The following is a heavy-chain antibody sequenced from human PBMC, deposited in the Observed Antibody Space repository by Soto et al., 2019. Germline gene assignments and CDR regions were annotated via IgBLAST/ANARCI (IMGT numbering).Heavy chain of an antibody. D-gene: IGHD3-3*01. J-gene: IGHJ3*02. CDR3: ARTHTIFGVVIVVGAFDI. CDR2: IIPIFGTA. CDR1: GGTFSSYA. V-gene: IGHV1-69*01. Sequence: QVQLVQSGAEVKKPGSSVKVSCKASGGTFSSYAISWVRQAPGQGLEWMGGIIPIFGTANYAQKFQGRVTITADESTSTAYMELSSLRSEDTAVYYCARTHTIFGVVIVVGAFDIWGQGTMVTVSS.